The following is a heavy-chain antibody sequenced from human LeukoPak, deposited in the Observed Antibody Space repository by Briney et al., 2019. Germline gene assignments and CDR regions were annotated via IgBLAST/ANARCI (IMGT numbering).Heavy chain of an antibody. V-gene: IGHV4-59*01. CDR2: IYYSGST. CDR1: GGSFSGYY. D-gene: IGHD3-22*01. J-gene: IGHJ4*02. CDR3: AREDGGYYFDY. Sequence: SETLSLTCAVYGGSFSGYYWSWIRQPPGKGLEWIGYIYYSGSTNYNPSLKSRVTISVDTSKNQFSLKLSSVTAADTAVYYCAREDGGYYFDYWGQGTLVTVSS.